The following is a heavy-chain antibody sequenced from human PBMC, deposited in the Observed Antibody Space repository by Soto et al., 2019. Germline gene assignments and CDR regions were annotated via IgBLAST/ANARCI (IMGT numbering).Heavy chain of an antibody. D-gene: IGHD3-16*01. V-gene: IGHV4-59*08. CDR1: GASITQYY. Sequence: SETLSLTCTVSGASITQYYWNWIRQPPGKGLEWIGYIHYSGNTNYNPSLKSRVSISLDTSKSQFSLKLSSVTAADTAVYYCARRNSVYLPYYLDNWGQGLLVTVSS. J-gene: IGHJ4*02. CDR2: IHYSGNT. CDR3: ARRNSVYLPYYLDN.